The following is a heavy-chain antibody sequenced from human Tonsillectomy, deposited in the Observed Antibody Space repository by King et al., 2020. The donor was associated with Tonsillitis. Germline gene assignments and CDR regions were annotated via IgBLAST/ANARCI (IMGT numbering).Heavy chain of an antibody. D-gene: IGHD3-22*01. CDR2: IYYSGST. CDR3: ARHAVAHYYYTNWYFDL. J-gene: IGHJ2*01. Sequence: LQLQESGPGLVKPSETLSLTCTVSGGSISSSSYYWGWIRQPPGKGLEWIGSIYYSGSTYYTQSLKSRVTISVDTSKNQFSLKLSSVTAADTAVYYCARHAVAHYYYTNWYFDLWGRGTLVTVSS. V-gene: IGHV4-39*07. CDR1: GGSISSSSYY.